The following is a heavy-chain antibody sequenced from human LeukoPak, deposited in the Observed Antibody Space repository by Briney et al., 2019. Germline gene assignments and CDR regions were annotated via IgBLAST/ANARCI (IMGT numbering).Heavy chain of an antibody. J-gene: IGHJ3*02. CDR2: ISSSSSYI. Sequence: GGSLRLSCAAPGFTFSSYSMNWVRQAPGKGLEWVSSISSSSSYIYYADSVKGRFTISRDNAKNSLYLQMNSLRAEDTAVYYCARDQWELRDAFDIWGQGTMVTVSS. CDR3: ARDQWELRDAFDI. D-gene: IGHD1-26*01. CDR1: GFTFSSYS. V-gene: IGHV3-21*01.